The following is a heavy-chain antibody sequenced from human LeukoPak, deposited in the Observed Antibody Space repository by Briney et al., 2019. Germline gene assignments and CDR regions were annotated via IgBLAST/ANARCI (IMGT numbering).Heavy chain of an antibody. V-gene: IGHV3-43*02. CDR2: ISGDGGTT. CDR3: ARRSGSPHNFDY. J-gene: IGHJ4*02. CDR1: GFNFDAHA. D-gene: IGHD1-14*01. Sequence: PGGSLRLSCAASGFNFDAHAMNWVRQAPGKPLEWVSLISGDGGTTHYADSVKGRFTISRDNSRNSLYLQMKSLRTEDTALYYCARRSGSPHNFDYWGRGTLVTVSS.